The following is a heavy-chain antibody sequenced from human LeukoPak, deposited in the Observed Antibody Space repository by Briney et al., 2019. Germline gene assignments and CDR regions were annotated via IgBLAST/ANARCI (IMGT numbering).Heavy chain of an antibody. J-gene: IGHJ5*02. CDR3: ARVVVTTKYNWFDP. CDR2: IIPIFGTA. D-gene: IGHD2-21*02. V-gene: IGHV1-69*06. Sequence: SVKVSCKASGGTFSSYAISWVRQAPGQGLEWMGGIIPIFGTANYAQKFQGRVTITADKSTSTAYMELSSLRSEDTAVYYCARVVVTTKYNWFDPWGQGTLVTVSS. CDR1: GGTFSSYA.